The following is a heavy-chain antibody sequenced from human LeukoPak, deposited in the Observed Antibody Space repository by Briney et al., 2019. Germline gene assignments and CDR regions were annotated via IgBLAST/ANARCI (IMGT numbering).Heavy chain of an antibody. CDR3: VRDFNWAFDY. Sequence: QTLSLTCAISGDSVSSKSVSWNWIRQSPSGGLEYLGRTRYRSTWNTFYSSSVEGRITINADTPRNQVSLRLNSVTPEDTALYYCVRDFNWAFDYWGQGTLVTVSS. CDR2: TRYRSTWNT. J-gene: IGHJ4*02. D-gene: IGHD7-27*01. CDR1: GDSVSSKSVS. V-gene: IGHV6-1*01.